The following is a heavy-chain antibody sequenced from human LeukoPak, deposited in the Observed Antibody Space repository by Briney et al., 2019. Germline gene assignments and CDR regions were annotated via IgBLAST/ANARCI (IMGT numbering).Heavy chain of an antibody. J-gene: IGHJ4*02. CDR1: GLTFSSYW. Sequence: GGSLRLSCEASGLTFSSYWMHWVRQVPGKGLVWVSHINRDGSSATYADSVKGRFTISRDNAKNTLYLQMNSLSAEDTAVYYCASASRSGYDDHWGQGTLVTVST. CDR3: ASASRSGYDDH. V-gene: IGHV3-74*01. D-gene: IGHD3-3*01. CDR2: INRDGSSA.